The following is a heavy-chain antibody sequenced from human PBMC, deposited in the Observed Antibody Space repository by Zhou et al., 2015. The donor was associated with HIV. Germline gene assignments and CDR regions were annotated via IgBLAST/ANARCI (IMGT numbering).Heavy chain of an antibody. Sequence: QVQLVQSATEVKKSGASVKVSCKASGYTFTNYGITWVRQAPGQGLEWMGGISTYNINAVYAQKFQGRITMSTDISTTTAYMELRSLRSDDTAVYYCARRGNYFDSGNYRYWFDPWGQGTLVTVSS. CDR3: ARRGNYFDSGNYRYWFDP. V-gene: IGHV1-18*01. J-gene: IGHJ5*02. D-gene: IGHD3-10*01. CDR1: GYTFTNYG. CDR2: ISTYNINA.